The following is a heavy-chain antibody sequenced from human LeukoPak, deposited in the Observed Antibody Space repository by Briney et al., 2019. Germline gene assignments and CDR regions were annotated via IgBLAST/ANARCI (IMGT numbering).Heavy chain of an antibody. Sequence: SETLSLTCTVSGGSISSSTYYWGWIRQHPGKGLEWIGYIYYSGSTYYNPSLKSRVTISVDTSKNQFSLKLSSVTAADTAVYYCARGWGEGYFDYWGQGTLVTVSS. CDR2: IYYSGST. V-gene: IGHV4-31*03. CDR1: GGSISSSTYY. CDR3: ARGWGEGYFDY. J-gene: IGHJ4*02. D-gene: IGHD2-15*01.